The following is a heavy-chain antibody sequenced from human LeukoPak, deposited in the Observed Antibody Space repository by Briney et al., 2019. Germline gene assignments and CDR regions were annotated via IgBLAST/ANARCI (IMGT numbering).Heavy chain of an antibody. CDR2: INSDGSST. D-gene: IGHD6-19*01. CDR3: ARRGYSSGWSHHYGMDV. Sequence: PGGSLRLSCAASGFTFSSYWMHWVRQAPGKGLVWVSRINSDGSSTSYADSVKGRFTISRDNAKNTLYLQMNSLRAEDTAVYYCARRGYSSGWSHHYGMDVWGKGTTVTVSS. V-gene: IGHV3-74*01. J-gene: IGHJ6*04. CDR1: GFTFSSYW.